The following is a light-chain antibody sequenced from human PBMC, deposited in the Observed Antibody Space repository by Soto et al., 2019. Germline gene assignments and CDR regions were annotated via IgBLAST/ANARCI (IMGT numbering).Light chain of an antibody. J-gene: IGLJ2*01. CDR1: CSNIGAGYD. Sequence: QSVLTQPPSVSGAPGQRVTISCTGSCSNIGAGYDVHWYQQLPGTAPKLLIYGNSNRTSGVPDRFSGSKSGTSASLAITGLQAEDEADYYCQSYDSSLSGFVVFGGGTKLTVL. V-gene: IGLV1-40*01. CDR2: GNS. CDR3: QSYDSSLSGFVV.